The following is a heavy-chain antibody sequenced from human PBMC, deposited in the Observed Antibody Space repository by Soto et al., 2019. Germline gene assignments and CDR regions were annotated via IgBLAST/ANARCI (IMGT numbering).Heavy chain of an antibody. J-gene: IGHJ4*02. V-gene: IGHV3-74*01. Sequence: GGSVRQTGVASEFAFSRYWMHWVRQAPGKGLVWVSRINSDGSSTSYADSVKGRFTISRDNAKNTLYLQMNSLRAEDTAVYYCARGDGYYFDYWGQGTLVTVSS. CDR2: INSDGSST. CDR3: ARGDGYYFDY. CDR1: EFAFSRYW.